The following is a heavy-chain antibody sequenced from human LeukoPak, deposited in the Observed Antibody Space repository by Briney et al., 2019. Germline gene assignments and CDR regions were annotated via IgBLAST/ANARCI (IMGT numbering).Heavy chain of an antibody. Sequence: ASVKVSCKASVYTFTSYGISWVRQAPGHGLEWMGWISAYNGNTNYAQKLQGRVTMTTDTSTSTAYMELRSLRSDDTAVYYCARDFYYDSPNWFDPWGQGTLVTVSS. D-gene: IGHD3-22*01. J-gene: IGHJ5*02. CDR3: ARDFYYDSPNWFDP. V-gene: IGHV1-18*01. CDR2: ISAYNGNT. CDR1: VYTFTSYG.